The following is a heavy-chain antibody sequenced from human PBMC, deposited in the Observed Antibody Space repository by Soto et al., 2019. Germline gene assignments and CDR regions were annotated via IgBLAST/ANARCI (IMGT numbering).Heavy chain of an antibody. CDR1: GFTFSSYA. D-gene: IGHD3-10*01. CDR3: AKDQLSITDFDY. Sequence: EVQLLESGGGLVQPGGSMRLSCAASGFTFSSYAMSWVRQAPGKGLEWVSAISGSGGSTYYADSVKGRFTISRDNSKNTLYLQMNSLRAEDTAVYYCAKDQLSITDFDYWGQGTLVTVSS. J-gene: IGHJ4*02. V-gene: IGHV3-23*01. CDR2: ISGSGGST.